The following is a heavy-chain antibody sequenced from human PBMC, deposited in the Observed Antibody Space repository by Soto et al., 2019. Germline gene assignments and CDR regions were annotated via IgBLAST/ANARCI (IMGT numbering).Heavy chain of an antibody. J-gene: IGHJ4*02. CDR2: INAGNGNT. Sequence: QVQVVQSGAEVKKPGASVKVSCKASGYTFTNYAIQWVRQAPGQRPEWMGWINAGNGNTKYSQKFQGRVTITRDTTASTADMELSSLISEETAVYYCARDLGGWTAYWGQGTLVTVSS. V-gene: IGHV1-3*01. D-gene: IGHD6-19*01. CDR3: ARDLGGWTAY. CDR1: GYTFTNYA.